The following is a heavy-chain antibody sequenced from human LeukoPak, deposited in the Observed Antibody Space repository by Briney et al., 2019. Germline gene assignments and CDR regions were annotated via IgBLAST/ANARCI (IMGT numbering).Heavy chain of an antibody. J-gene: IGHJ6*02. CDR1: GGSISSSSYY. Sequence: PSETLSLTCTVSGGSISSSSYYWGWIRQPPGKGLEWIGSIYYSGSTYYNPSLKSRVTISVDTSKNQFSLKLSSVTAADTAVYYCARDSTSYRYIYSYYGMDVWGQGTTVTVSS. CDR2: IYYSGST. CDR3: ARDSTSYRYIYSYYGMDV. V-gene: IGHV4-39*07. D-gene: IGHD3-16*02.